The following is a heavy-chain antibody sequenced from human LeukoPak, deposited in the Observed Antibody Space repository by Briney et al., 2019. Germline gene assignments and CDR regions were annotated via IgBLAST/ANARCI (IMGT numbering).Heavy chain of an antibody. J-gene: IGHJ3*02. CDR1: VGSLSRYY. Sequence: SQTLCLTRGVSVGSLSRYYCACIPGPPGKGLEWSGYVYYSGSTTYNPSLKSEGTISVDTAKNHFSLNLRPVTAADTAAYYCARHEGGFWLRGFDIWGQGTLVTVSS. CDR3: ARHEGGFWLRGFDI. V-gene: IGHV4-59*08. D-gene: IGHD5-12*01. CDR2: VYYSGST.